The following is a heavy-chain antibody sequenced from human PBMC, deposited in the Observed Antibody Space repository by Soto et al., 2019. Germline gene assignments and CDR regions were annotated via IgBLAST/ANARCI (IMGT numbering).Heavy chain of an antibody. Sequence: ASVKVSCKASGYTFTSYYMHWVRQAPGQGLEWMGIINPSGGSTSYAQKFQGRVTMTRDTSASTVYMELSSLRSEDTAVYYCARDLAVAGTLFDPWGQGTLVTVSS. CDR3: ARDLAVAGTLFDP. J-gene: IGHJ5*02. V-gene: IGHV1-46*01. CDR2: INPSGGST. D-gene: IGHD6-19*01. CDR1: GYTFTSYY.